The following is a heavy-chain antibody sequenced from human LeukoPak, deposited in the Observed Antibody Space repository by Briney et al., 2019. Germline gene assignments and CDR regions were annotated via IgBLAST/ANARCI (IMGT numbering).Heavy chain of an antibody. D-gene: IGHD3-22*01. J-gene: IGHJ4*02. CDR3: AKSSYYDSSGYYREYYFDY. CDR2: ISGSGGST. CDR1: GLTFSSHW. Sequence: GGSLRLSCAASGLTFSSHWMHWVRQAPGKGLVWVSAISGSGGSTYYADSVKGRFTISRDNSKSTLFLQMNSLRAEDTAVYYCAKSSYYDSSGYYREYYFDYWGQGTLVTVSS. V-gene: IGHV3-23*01.